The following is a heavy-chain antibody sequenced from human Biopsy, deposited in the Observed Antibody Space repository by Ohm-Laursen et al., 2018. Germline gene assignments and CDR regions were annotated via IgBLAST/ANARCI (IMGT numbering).Heavy chain of an antibody. CDR1: GGTFSSYI. Sequence: SSVKVSCKASGGTFSSYIFAWVRQAPGQRPEWMGDVMPFFGTAQYAPKLQGRVSTTADKTTYTAYMELTSLTSEDTAVYFCARHYYDTSGYNWFDPWGQGTLVTVSS. J-gene: IGHJ5*02. V-gene: IGHV1-69*06. CDR2: VMPFFGTA. CDR3: ARHYYDTSGYNWFDP. D-gene: IGHD3-22*01.